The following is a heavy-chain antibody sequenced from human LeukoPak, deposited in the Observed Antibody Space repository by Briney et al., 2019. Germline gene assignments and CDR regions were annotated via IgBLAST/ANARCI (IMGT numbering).Heavy chain of an antibody. V-gene: IGHV4-38-2*02. CDR2: IYHSGST. Sequence: SETLSLTCTVSGYSISSGYYWGWIRQPPGKGLEWIGSIYHSGSTYYNPSLKSRVTISVDTSKNQFSLKLSSVTAADTAVYYCARDFGSSAFDIWGQGTMVTVSS. CDR1: GYSISSGYY. D-gene: IGHD2-2*01. CDR3: ARDFGSSAFDI. J-gene: IGHJ3*02.